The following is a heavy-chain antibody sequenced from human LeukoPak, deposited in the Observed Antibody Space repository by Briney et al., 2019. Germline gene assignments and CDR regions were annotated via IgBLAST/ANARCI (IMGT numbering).Heavy chain of an antibody. J-gene: IGHJ4*02. D-gene: IGHD1-26*01. Sequence: SETLSLTCAVYGGSFIGYDWTWIRQPPGKGLEWIGEINHSGGTNYNPSLKSRVTISVDTSKNQFSLKLSSVTAADTAVYYCARSGRYSGHYYLDNWGQGTPVIVSS. V-gene: IGHV4-34*01. CDR1: GGSFIGYD. CDR2: INHSGGT. CDR3: ARSGRYSGHYYLDN.